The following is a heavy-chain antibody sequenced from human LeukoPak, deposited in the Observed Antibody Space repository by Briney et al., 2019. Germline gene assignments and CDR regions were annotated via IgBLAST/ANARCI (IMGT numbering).Heavy chain of an antibody. V-gene: IGHV4-59*01. CDR1: GGSISSYY. Sequence: SETLSLTCTVSGGSISSYYWSWIRQPPGKGLEWIGYIYYGGSTNYNPSLKSRVTISVDTSKNQFSLKLSSVTAADTAVYYCASRYYDILTGYFDAFDIWGQGTMVTVSS. CDR3: ASRYYDILTGYFDAFDI. J-gene: IGHJ3*02. D-gene: IGHD3-9*01. CDR2: IYYGGST.